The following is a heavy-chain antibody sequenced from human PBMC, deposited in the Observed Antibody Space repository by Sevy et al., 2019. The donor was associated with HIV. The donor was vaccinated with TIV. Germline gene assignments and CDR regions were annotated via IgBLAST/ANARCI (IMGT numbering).Heavy chain of an antibody. CDR1: GFTFSSYG. J-gene: IGHJ6*02. CDR3: SSTNGVPLRHYYYYGMDV. Sequence: GGSLRLSCAASGFTFSSYGMHWVRQAPGKGLEWVAVISYHGSNKYYADSMEGRFTISRDNSKNTLYLQMNSLRAEDTAVYYCSSTNGVPLRHYYYYGMDVWGQGTTVTVSS. D-gene: IGHD2-8*01. V-gene: IGHV3-30*03. CDR2: ISYHGSNK.